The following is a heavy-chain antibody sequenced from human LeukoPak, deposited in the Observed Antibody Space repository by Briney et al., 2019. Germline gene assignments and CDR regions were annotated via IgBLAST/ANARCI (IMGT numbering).Heavy chain of an antibody. J-gene: IGHJ4*02. Sequence: GGSLRLSCAASGFTFSSYWMSWVRQAPGKGLEWVANIKQDGSEKYYVDSVKGRFTISRDNAKNSLYLQMSSLRAEDTAVYYCARDLIHYDSSGYSATGGYWGQGTLVTVSS. CDR3: ARDLIHYDSSGYSATGGY. CDR1: GFTFSSYW. V-gene: IGHV3-7*01. D-gene: IGHD3-22*01. CDR2: IKQDGSEK.